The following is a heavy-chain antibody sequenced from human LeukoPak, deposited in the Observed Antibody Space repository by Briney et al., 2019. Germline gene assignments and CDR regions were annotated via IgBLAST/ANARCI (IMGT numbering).Heavy chain of an antibody. CDR3: AHFGSAEYFQD. Sequence: SGGSLRLSCAASGFTFSSYGMHWVRQAPGKGLEWVGRIRSKTDGGTTDYAAPVKGRFTISRDDSKNTLYLQMNSLKTEDTAVYYCAHFGSAEYFQDWGQGTLVTVSS. CDR2: IRSKTDGGTT. D-gene: IGHD3-10*01. J-gene: IGHJ1*01. CDR1: GFTFSSYG. V-gene: IGHV3-15*01.